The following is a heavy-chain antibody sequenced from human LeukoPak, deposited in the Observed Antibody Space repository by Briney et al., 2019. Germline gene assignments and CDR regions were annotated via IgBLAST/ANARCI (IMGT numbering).Heavy chain of an antibody. V-gene: IGHV3-48*02. J-gene: IGHJ4*02. D-gene: IGHD4-17*01. CDR2: ISSSGSTI. Sequence: GGSLRLPCAASGFTFSSYWMNWVRQAPGKGLEWISYISSSGSTINYADSVKGRFTISRDSAKNSLYLQMNSLRDEDTAVYYCARDRDSGDYTAAPGDYWGQGTLVTVSS. CDR1: GFTFSSYW. CDR3: ARDRDSGDYTAAPGDY.